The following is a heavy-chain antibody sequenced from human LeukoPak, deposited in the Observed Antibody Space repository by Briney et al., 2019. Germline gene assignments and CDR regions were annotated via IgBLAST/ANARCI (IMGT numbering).Heavy chain of an antibody. CDR3: ARSSSTSCYDY. CDR1: GGSFSGYY. Sequence: SETLSLTCAVYGGSFSGYYWSWIRQPPGKGLEWIGEINHSGSTNYNPSLKSRVTISVDTPKNQFSLKLSSVTAADTTVYYCARSSSTSCYDYWGQGTLVTVSS. V-gene: IGHV4-34*01. D-gene: IGHD2-2*01. CDR2: INHSGST. J-gene: IGHJ4*02.